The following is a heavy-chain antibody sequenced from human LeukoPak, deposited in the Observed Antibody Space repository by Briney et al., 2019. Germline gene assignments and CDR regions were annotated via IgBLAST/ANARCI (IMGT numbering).Heavy chain of an antibody. CDR2: ITSSGSTI. CDR1: GFTVSSNY. D-gene: IGHD3-3*01. CDR3: ARHYDFWSMDV. J-gene: IGHJ6*02. V-gene: IGHV3-11*01. Sequence: PGGSLRLSCAASGFTVSSNYMSWVRQAPGKGLEWVSYITSSGSTIYYADSVKGRFTISRDNAKNSLYLQMNSLRAEDTAVYYCARHYDFWSMDVWGQGTTVTVSS.